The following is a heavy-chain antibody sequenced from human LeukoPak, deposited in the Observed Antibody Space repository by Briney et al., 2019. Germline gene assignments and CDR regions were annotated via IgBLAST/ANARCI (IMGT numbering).Heavy chain of an antibody. D-gene: IGHD6-19*01. J-gene: IGHJ5*02. V-gene: IGHV4-59*12. CDR3: AKMEYSSGWYGMDWFDP. CDR2: IYYSGST. CDR1: GGSISSYY. Sequence: PSETLSLTCTVSGGSISSYYGSWLRQPPGKGLEWVGYIYYSGSTNYNPSLKSRVTISVDTSKNQFSLQLSSVTAADTAVYYCAKMEYSSGWYGMDWFDPWGQGTLVIVSS.